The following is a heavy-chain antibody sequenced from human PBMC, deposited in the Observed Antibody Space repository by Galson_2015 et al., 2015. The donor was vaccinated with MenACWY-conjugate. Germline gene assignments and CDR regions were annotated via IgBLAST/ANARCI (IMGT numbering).Heavy chain of an antibody. CDR2: IKSKSYDETT. CDR3: TRENDWNFWD. J-gene: IGHJ4*02. V-gene: IGHV3-15*01. Sequence: SLRLSCAASGFNFNNVWMSWVRRAPGQGLEWIARIKSKSYDETTEYAAPVEGRFTISRDDSRNTLSLQMNSLKTEDTAVYYCTRENDWNFWDWGQGTLVTVSS. CDR1: GFNFNNVW. D-gene: IGHD1-7*01.